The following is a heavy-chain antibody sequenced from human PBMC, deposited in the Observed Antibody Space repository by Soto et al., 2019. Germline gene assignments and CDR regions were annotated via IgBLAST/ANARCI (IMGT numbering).Heavy chain of an antibody. CDR2: ISWNSGSI. Sequence: GGSLRLSCAASGFTFDDYAMHWVRQAPGKGLEWVSGISWNSGSIGYADSVKGRFTISRDNAKNSLYLQVHSLTAEDTAVYYCAKDRRAGGNSAFYFDFWGQGAQVTVSS. CDR3: AKDRRAGGNSAFYFDF. CDR1: GFTFDDYA. J-gene: IGHJ4*02. D-gene: IGHD3-16*01. V-gene: IGHV3-9*01.